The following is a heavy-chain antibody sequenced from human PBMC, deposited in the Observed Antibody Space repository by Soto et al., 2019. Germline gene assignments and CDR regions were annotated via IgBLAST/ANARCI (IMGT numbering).Heavy chain of an antibody. Sequence: QVQLQESGPGLVKPSETLSLTCTVSGGSISSYYWSWVRQPPGKGLEWIAYIYNSGSTNYNPSLKSRVTISVDTSKNQFSLKLSSVTAADTAVYYCARDESGRPETIWGHGTMVTVSS. V-gene: IGHV4-59*01. CDR2: IYNSGST. CDR3: ARDESGRPETI. J-gene: IGHJ3*02. CDR1: GGSISSYY. D-gene: IGHD3-10*01.